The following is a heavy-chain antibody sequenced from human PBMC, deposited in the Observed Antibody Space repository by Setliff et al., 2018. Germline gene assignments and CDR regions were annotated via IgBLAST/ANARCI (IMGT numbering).Heavy chain of an antibody. CDR1: GGSISSPSYF. CDR2: IYYSGSS. D-gene: IGHD5-12*01. CDR3: ARHYGGGYKHFDY. V-gene: IGHV4-39*01. J-gene: IGHJ4*02. Sequence: SDTLSLTCTVSGGSISSPSYFWGWVRQPPGKEMEWIATIYYSGSSYYHPSLKSRLTISVDTSKNLFSLKLSSVTTADTAVYYCARHYGGGYKHFDYWGQGTLVTVSS.